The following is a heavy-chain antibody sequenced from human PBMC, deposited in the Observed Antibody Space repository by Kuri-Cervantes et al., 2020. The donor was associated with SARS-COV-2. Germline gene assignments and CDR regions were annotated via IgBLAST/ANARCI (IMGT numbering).Heavy chain of an antibody. CDR2: IITIFGTA. CDR3: ARDRTGYCSIISCYFGVGRY. Sequence: SSVKVSCKASGGTFSSYAISWARQAPGQGLEWVGWIITIFGTANYAQKFQGRVTITADESTSTAYMELSSLRSEDTAVYFCARDRTGYCSIISCYFGVGRYWGQGTLVTVSS. J-gene: IGHJ4*02. D-gene: IGHD2-2*03. CDR1: GGTFSSYA. V-gene: IGHV1-69*13.